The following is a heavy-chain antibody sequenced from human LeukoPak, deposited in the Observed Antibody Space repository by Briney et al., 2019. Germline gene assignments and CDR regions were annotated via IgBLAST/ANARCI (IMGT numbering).Heavy chain of an antibody. Sequence: ASVKVSCKASGYTFTSYDIDWVRQATGQGLEWMGWMNPNSGNTGYAQKLQGRVTMTTDTSTSTAYMELRSLRSDDTAVYYCARDTVVPAATTYYYYGMDVWGQGTTVTVSS. CDR2: MNPNSGNT. J-gene: IGHJ6*02. CDR1: GYTFTSYD. CDR3: ARDTVVPAATTYYYYGMDV. D-gene: IGHD2-2*01. V-gene: IGHV1-8*01.